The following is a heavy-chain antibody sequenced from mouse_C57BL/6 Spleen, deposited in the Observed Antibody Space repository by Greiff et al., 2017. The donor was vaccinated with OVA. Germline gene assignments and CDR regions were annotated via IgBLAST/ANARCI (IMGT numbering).Heavy chain of an antibody. CDR1: GYTFTSYW. V-gene: IGHV1-74*01. D-gene: IGHD1-1*01. J-gene: IGHJ4*01. Sequence: QVQLQQPGAELVKPGASVKVSCKASGYTFTSYWMHWVKQRPGQGLEWIGRIHPSDSDTNYNQKFKGKATLTVDKSSSTAYMQLSSLTSEDAAVYYCGITPDYGSSYDAMDYWGQGTSVTVSS. CDR3: GITPDYGSSYDAMDY. CDR2: IHPSDSDT.